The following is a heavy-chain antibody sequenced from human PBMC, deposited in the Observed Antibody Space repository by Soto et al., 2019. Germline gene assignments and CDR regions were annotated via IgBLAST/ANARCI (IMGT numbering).Heavy chain of an antibody. D-gene: IGHD1-26*01. V-gene: IGHV3-23*01. Sequence: GGSLRLSCAASGFIFENFGVSWVRQAPGKGLEWISSISGSGFKKYYADSVKGRFTISRDNSKSTVYLELNNLSAEGTAVYHCAKNQGVELVPLATVDWFDPWGQGSVVTVSS. CDR1: GFIFENFG. J-gene: IGHJ5*02. CDR3: AKNQGVELVPLATVDWFDP. CDR2: ISGSGFKK.